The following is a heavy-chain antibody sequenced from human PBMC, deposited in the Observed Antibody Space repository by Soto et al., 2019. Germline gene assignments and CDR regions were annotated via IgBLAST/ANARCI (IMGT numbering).Heavy chain of an antibody. D-gene: IGHD3-3*01. J-gene: IGHJ6*02. Sequence: PGGSLRLSCAASGFTFSSYAMHWVRQAPGKGLEWVSSISSSSSYIYYADSVKGRFTISRDNAKNSLYLQMNSLRAEDTAVYYCARDISRNAGVVIYYYYGMDVWGQGTTVTVSS. CDR1: GFTFSSYA. CDR3: ARDISRNAGVVIYYYYGMDV. V-gene: IGHV3-21*01. CDR2: ISSSSSYI.